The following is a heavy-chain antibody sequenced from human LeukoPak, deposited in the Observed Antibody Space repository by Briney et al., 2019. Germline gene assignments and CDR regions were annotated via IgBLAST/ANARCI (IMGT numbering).Heavy chain of an antibody. Sequence: SETLSLTCTVSGGSISSGGYYWSWIRQHPGKGLEWIGYIYYSGSTYYNPSLKGRVTISVDTSKNQFSLKLSSVTAADTAVYYCARGYYDYVWGSYRYYNWFDPWGQGTLDTVSS. J-gene: IGHJ5*02. V-gene: IGHV4-31*03. CDR2: IYYSGST. D-gene: IGHD3-16*02. CDR1: GGSISSGGYY. CDR3: ARGYYDYVWGSYRYYNWFDP.